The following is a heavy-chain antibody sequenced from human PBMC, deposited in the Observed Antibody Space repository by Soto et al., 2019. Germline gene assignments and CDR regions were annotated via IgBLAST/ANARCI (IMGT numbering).Heavy chain of an antibody. V-gene: IGHV1-3*01. CDR1: GYTFTSYT. CDR2: ITAGNGNT. D-gene: IGHD6-19*01. Sequence: ASGKVSCKASGYTFTSYTMHWVRQAPGQRLEWMGWITAGNGNTKYSQKFQGRVTITRDTSASTVYMELNSLTSEDTAVYYCARTAGPTPFDPWGQGTPVTVSS. CDR3: ARTAGPTPFDP. J-gene: IGHJ5*02.